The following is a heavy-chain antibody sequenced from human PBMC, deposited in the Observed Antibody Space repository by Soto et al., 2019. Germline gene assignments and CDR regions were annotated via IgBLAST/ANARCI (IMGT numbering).Heavy chain of an antibody. V-gene: IGHV1-18*01. CDR1: GYTFTSHG. Sequence: HVQLVQSGGEVKKPGASVKVSCKASGYTFTSHGISWVRQAPGQGLEWMGWISTYNGKTDYAQKFQGRVTMTADTSTSTGYMELRSLRSDDTAVYYCARLLTEGVTYREDAFDIWGLGTKVTVSS. CDR2: ISTYNGKT. J-gene: IGHJ3*02. CDR3: ARLLTEGVTYREDAFDI. D-gene: IGHD3-9*01.